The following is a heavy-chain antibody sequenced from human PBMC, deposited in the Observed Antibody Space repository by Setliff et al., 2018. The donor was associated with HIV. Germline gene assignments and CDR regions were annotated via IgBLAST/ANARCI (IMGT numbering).Heavy chain of an antibody. D-gene: IGHD3-16*01. CDR2: IYTSGST. J-gene: IGHJ6*02. Sequence: SETLSLTCTVSGGSISSETFSWNWIRQPAGKGLELIGRIYTSGSTDYNPSLKSRVTMSVDTSKNQFSLKLSSVTAADTAVYYCARGGYYYYFGVDVWGQGTTVTVSS. CDR1: GGSISSETFS. CDR3: ARGGYYYYFGVDV. V-gene: IGHV4-61*02.